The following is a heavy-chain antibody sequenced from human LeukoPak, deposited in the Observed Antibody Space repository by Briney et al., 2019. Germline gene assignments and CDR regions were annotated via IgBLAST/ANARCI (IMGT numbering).Heavy chain of an antibody. V-gene: IGHV4-39*01. Sequence: SETLSLTCTVSGGSISSSSCYWGWIRQPPEKGLEWIGSIYYSGSTYYNPSLKSRVTISVDTSKNQFSLKLSSVTAADTAVYYCARLPAGSGSLSYFDYWGQGTLVTVSS. CDR3: ARLPAGSGSLSYFDY. CDR1: GGSISSSSCY. J-gene: IGHJ4*02. D-gene: IGHD3-10*01. CDR2: IYYSGST.